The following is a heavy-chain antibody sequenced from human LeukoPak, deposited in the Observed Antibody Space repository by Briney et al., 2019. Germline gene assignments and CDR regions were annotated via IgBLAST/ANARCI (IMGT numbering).Heavy chain of an antibody. J-gene: IGHJ4*02. CDR1: GFTFSSYA. Sequence: GGSLRLSCAASGFTFSSYAMSWVRQALGKGLEWVSAISGSGGSTYYADSVKGRFTISRDNSKNTLYLQMNSLRAEDTAVYYCAKEGSLTTVTAGEFDYWGQGTLVTVSS. CDR2: ISGSGGST. D-gene: IGHD4-17*01. CDR3: AKEGSLTTVTAGEFDY. V-gene: IGHV3-23*01.